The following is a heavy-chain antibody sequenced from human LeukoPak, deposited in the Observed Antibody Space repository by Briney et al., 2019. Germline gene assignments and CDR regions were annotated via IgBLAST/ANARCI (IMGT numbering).Heavy chain of an antibody. V-gene: IGHV1-18*01. CDR3: ARTADYGDYFDY. Sequence: ASVKVSCKASGYTFTSYGITWVRQAPGQGLEWMGWISAYNGNTNYAQKLQGRVTMTTDTSTSTAYMELRSLGSDDTAVYYCARTADYGDYFDYWGQGTLVTVSS. D-gene: IGHD4-17*01. CDR1: GYTFTSYG. J-gene: IGHJ4*02. CDR2: ISAYNGNT.